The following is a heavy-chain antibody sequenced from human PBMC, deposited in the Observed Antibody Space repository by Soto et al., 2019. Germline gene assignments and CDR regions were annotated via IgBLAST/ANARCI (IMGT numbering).Heavy chain of an antibody. CDR3: AIADITGTPPAWFDP. Sequence: SSETLSLTCTVSGGSISSYYWSWIRQPPGKGLEWIGYIYYSGSTNYNPSLKSRVTISVDTSKNQFSLKLSSVTAADTAVYYCAIADITGTPPAWFDPWGQGTLVTVSS. J-gene: IGHJ5*02. D-gene: IGHD1-20*01. CDR1: GGSISSYY. V-gene: IGHV4-59*01. CDR2: IYYSGST.